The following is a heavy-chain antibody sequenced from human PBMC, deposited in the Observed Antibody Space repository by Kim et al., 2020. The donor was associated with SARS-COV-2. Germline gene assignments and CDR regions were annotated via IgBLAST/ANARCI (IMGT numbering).Heavy chain of an antibody. V-gene: IGHV3-23*01. CDR3: AKDRTPLPGYGHDY. J-gene: IGHJ4*02. D-gene: IGHD5-18*01. Sequence: ADSVEGRFTISRDNSKNTLYLQMNSLRAEDTAVYYCAKDRTPLPGYGHDYWGQGTLVTVSS.